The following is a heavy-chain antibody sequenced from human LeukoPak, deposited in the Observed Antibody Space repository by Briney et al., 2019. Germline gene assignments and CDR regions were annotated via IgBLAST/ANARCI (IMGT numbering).Heavy chain of an antibody. D-gene: IGHD3-3*01. V-gene: IGHV3-30*01. CDR3: ARDLGGTFWSGYID. CDR1: GFTFSSYA. CDR2: ISYDGSNK. Sequence: PGRSLRLSCAASGFTFSSYAMHWVRQAPGKGLEWVAVISYDGSNKYYADSVKGRFTISRDNSKNTLYLQMNSLRAEDTAVYYCARDLGGTFWSGYIDWGQGTLVAVSS. J-gene: IGHJ4*02.